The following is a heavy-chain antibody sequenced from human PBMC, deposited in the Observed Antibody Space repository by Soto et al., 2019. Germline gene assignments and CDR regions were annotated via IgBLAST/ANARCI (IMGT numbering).Heavy chain of an antibody. J-gene: IGHJ4*02. D-gene: IGHD6-19*01. V-gene: IGHV4-39*01. CDR3: ARVRRSGWYLDY. Sequence: QLQLQESGPGLVKTSETLSLTCIVSGDSISSSSYYWGWIRQPPGKGLEWMGSVYFSGATNYNSALKSPVXXXVXXSKNQFSLKLSSVTAADTAVYYCARVRRSGWYLDYWGQGTLVTVSS. CDR1: GDSISSSSYY. CDR2: VYFSGAT.